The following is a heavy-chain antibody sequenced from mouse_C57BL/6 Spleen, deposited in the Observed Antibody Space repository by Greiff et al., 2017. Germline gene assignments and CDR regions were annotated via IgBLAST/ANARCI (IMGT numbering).Heavy chain of an antibody. Sequence: QVQLQQPGAELVKPGASVKLSCKASGYPFTSYWIHWVKQRPGPGLEWIGMIHPNSGSTNYNEKFKSKATLTVDKSSSTAYMQLSSLTSEDSAVYYCARYPYYAMDYWGQGTSVTVSS. CDR2: IHPNSGST. J-gene: IGHJ4*01. CDR1: GYPFTSYW. CDR3: ARYPYYAMDY. V-gene: IGHV1-64*01.